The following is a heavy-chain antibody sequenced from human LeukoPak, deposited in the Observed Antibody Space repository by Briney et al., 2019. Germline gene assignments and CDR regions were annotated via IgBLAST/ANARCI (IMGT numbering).Heavy chain of an antibody. CDR2: IIPIFGTA. Sequence: ASVKVSCKASGGTFSSYAISWVRQAPGQGLEWMGGIIPIFGTANYAQKFQGRVTITADESTSTAYMELSSLGSEDTAVYYCGGGYPAAGAFDIWGQGTMVTVSS. CDR3: GGGYPAAGAFDI. D-gene: IGHD5-12*01. CDR1: GGTFSSYA. V-gene: IGHV1-69*01. J-gene: IGHJ3*02.